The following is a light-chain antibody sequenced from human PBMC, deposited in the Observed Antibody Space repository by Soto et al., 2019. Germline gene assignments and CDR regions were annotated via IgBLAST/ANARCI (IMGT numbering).Light chain of an antibody. CDR3: QQYNNWPPLT. Sequence: EIVMTQSPATLSVSPGERATLSCRASQSVSSNLAWYQQKPGQAPRLRIYGASTRATGIPARFSGSGSETEFTLTISSLQSEDFAVYYCQQYNNWPPLTFGGGTKVEIK. V-gene: IGKV3-15*01. CDR1: QSVSSN. J-gene: IGKJ4*01. CDR2: GAS.